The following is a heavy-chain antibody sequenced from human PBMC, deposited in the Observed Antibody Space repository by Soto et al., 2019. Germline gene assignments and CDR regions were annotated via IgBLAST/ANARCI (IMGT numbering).Heavy chain of an antibody. D-gene: IGHD1-20*01. CDR2: IKQDGSEK. Sequence: GGSLRLSCAASGFTFSSYWMSWVRQAPGKGLEWVANIKQDGSEKYYVDSVKGRFTISRDNAKSSLYLQMNSLRAEDTAVYYCARLRDNWNARGRFDYWGEGTLVTVSS. CDR3: ARLRDNWNARGRFDY. CDR1: GFTFSSYW. J-gene: IGHJ4*02. V-gene: IGHV3-7*01.